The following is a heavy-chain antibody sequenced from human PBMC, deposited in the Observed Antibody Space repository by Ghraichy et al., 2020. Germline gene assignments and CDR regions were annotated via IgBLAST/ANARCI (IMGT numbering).Heavy chain of an antibody. J-gene: IGHJ3*02. V-gene: IGHV3-53*04. D-gene: IGHD6-19*01. CDR3: ARERPGYSSGWYPPDAFDI. CDR1: GFTVSSNY. Sequence: GGSLRLSCAASGFTVSSNYMSWVRQAPGKGLEWVSVIYSGGSTYYADSVKGRFTISRHNSKNTLYLQMNSLRAEDTAVYYCARERPGYSSGWYPPDAFDIWGQGTMVTVSS. CDR2: IYSGGST.